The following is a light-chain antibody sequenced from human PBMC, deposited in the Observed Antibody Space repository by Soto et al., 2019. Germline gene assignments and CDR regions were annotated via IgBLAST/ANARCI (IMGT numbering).Light chain of an antibody. Sequence: QAVLTQPTSGSGSPGQSITSSCTGTSSDVGGYNYVSWYQHHPGKAPKLMICDVSDRPSGVSNRFSGSKSGNTASLTISGLQAEDEADYSCSSYTSSSTPCVFGTGTKVPV. CDR1: SSDVGGYNY. J-gene: IGLJ1*01. V-gene: IGLV2-14*03. CDR2: DVS. CDR3: SSYTSSSTPCV.